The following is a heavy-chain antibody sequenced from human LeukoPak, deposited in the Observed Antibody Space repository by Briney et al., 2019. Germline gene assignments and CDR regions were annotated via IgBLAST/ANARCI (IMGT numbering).Heavy chain of an antibody. CDR1: GYSFSDYW. J-gene: IGHJ4*02. CDR3: ARHEAGPYFDC. V-gene: IGHV5-51*01. D-gene: IGHD6-13*01. CDR2: IYPCESDI. Sequence: GEYLMIPCYTSGYSFSDYWIAWVRQMPRAGLEWMGIIYPCESDISYNPSFQSQLTISADNATSTAYLQWSSLMAADTAMLYCARHEAGPYFDCWGEGTLVTVSS.